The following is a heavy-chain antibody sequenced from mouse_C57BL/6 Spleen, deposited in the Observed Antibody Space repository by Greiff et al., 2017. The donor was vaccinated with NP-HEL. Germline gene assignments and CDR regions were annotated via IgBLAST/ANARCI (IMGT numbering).Heavy chain of an antibody. J-gene: IGHJ3*01. CDR3: ARRRYDYEFAY. Sequence: VKLQQPGAELVRPGSSVKLSCKASGYTFTSYWMDWVKQRPGQGLEWIGNIYPSDSETHYNQKFKDKATLTVDKSSSTAYMQLSSLTSEDSAVYYCARRRYDYEFAYWGQGTLVTVSA. CDR2: IYPSDSET. V-gene: IGHV1-61*01. D-gene: IGHD2-4*01. CDR1: GYTFTSYW.